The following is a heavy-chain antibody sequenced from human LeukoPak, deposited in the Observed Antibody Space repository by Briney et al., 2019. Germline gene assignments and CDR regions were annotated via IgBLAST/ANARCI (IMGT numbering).Heavy chain of an antibody. CDR3: ARDGGGSGRNYYYGLDV. Sequence: GGSLRLSCAASGFIFSSYRMNWVRRAPGKGLEWVSSISRGSYIYYADSVKGRFTISRDNAKNSLYLQMNGLRAEDTAVYYCARDGGGSGRNYYYGLDVWGQGTTVTVSS. J-gene: IGHJ6*02. V-gene: IGHV3-21*01. CDR1: GFIFSSYR. CDR2: ISRGSYI. D-gene: IGHD3-10*01.